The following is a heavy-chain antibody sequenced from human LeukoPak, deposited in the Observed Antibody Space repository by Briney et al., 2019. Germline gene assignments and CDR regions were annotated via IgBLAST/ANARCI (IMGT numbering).Heavy chain of an antibody. J-gene: IGHJ4*02. CDR1: GGSISSYY. D-gene: IGHD2-21*02. V-gene: IGHV4-4*07. CDR2: IYTSGST. CDR3: ARVPARRVVTTPAYFDY. Sequence: SETLSLTCTVSGGSISSYYWSWIRQPAGKGLEWIGRIYTSGSTNYNPSLKSRVTMSVDTSKNQFSLKLSSVTAADTAVYYCARVPARRVVTTPAYFDYWGQGTLVTVSS.